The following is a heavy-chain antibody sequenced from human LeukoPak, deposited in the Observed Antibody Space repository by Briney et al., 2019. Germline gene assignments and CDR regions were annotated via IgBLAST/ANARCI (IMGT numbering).Heavy chain of an antibody. J-gene: IGHJ4*02. V-gene: IGHV3-21*01. D-gene: IGHD3-3*01. CDR1: GFTFSSYS. Sequence: GGSLRLSCAASGFTFSSYSMNWVRQAPGKGLEWVSSISSSSSYIYYAGSVKGRFTISRDNAKNSLYLQMNSLRAEDTAVYYCARERGYDFWSGYYTDYWGQGILVTVSS. CDR3: ARERGYDFWSGYYTDY. CDR2: ISSSSSYI.